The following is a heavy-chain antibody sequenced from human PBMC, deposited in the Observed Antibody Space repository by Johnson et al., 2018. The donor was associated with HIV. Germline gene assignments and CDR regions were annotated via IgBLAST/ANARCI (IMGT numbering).Heavy chain of an antibody. J-gene: IGHJ3*01. CDR2: IRYDGSNK. CDR3: ARAPEGRGVDAFDV. CDR1: GFTFSSYG. V-gene: IGHV3-30*02. D-gene: IGHD3-10*01. Sequence: QVQLVESGGGVVQPGGSLRLSCAASGFTFSSYGMHWVRQAPGKGLEWVAFIRYDGSNKYYADSVKGRFTISRDNAKNSVYLQMNSLEAEDTAVYYCARAPEGRGVDAFDVWGQGTVVTVSS.